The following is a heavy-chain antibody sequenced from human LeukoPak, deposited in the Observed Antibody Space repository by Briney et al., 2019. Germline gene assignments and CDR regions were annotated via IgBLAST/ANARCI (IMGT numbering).Heavy chain of an antibody. CDR2: INHSGST. V-gene: IGHV4-34*01. CDR3: ALLYGSGSYYNLRGDY. CDR1: GGSFSGYY. D-gene: IGHD3-10*01. Sequence: PSETLSLTCAVYGGSFSGYYWSWIRQPRGKWLEWIGEINHSGSTNYNPSLKSRVTISVDTSKNQFSLKLSSVTAADTAVYYCALLYGSGSYYNLRGDYWGQGTLVTVSS. J-gene: IGHJ4*02.